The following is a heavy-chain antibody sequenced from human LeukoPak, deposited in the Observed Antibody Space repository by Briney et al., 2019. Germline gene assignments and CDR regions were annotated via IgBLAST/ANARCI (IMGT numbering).Heavy chain of an antibody. CDR3: ARAGDYYDSSGQGYFDY. V-gene: IGHV4-59*01. CDR1: GGSISSYY. Sequence: SETLSLTCTVSGGSISSYYWSWIRQPPGKGLEWIGYIYYSGSTNYNPSLKSRITISVDTSKNQFSLKLSSVTAADTAVYYCARAGDYYDSSGQGYFDYWGQGTLVTVSS. J-gene: IGHJ4*02. CDR2: IYYSGST. D-gene: IGHD3-22*01.